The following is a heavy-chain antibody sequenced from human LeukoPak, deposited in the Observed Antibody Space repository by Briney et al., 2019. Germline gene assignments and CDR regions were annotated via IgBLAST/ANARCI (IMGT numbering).Heavy chain of an antibody. CDR2: ISSRGSTI. CDR3: AGVLVVLIREGDAFDI. V-gene: IGHV3-48*03. D-gene: IGHD2-15*01. CDR1: GFTSSSYE. J-gene: IGHJ3*02. Sequence: PGGSLRLSCAASGFTSSSYEMNWVRQAPGKGLEWVSYISSRGSTIYYADSVKGRFTISRDNAENSMYLQMNSLRAEDTAVYYCAGVLVVLIREGDAFDIWGQGTMVTVSS.